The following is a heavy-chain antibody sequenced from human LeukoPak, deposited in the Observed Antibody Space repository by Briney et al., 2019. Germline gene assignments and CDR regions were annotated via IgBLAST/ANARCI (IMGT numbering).Heavy chain of an antibody. J-gene: IGHJ3*02. CDR3: ARDRTKLGYCSGRSCYGGRNDAFDI. D-gene: IGHD2-15*01. V-gene: IGHV3-23*01. CDR2: INNSGGST. CDR1: GFTFSSYA. Sequence: PGGSLRLSCAASGFTFSSYAMSWVRQAPGKGLEWVSTINNSGGSTYYADSVKGRFTISRDNAKSSLYLQMNSLRAEDTALYYCARDRTKLGYCSGRSCYGGRNDAFDIWGQGTMVTVSS.